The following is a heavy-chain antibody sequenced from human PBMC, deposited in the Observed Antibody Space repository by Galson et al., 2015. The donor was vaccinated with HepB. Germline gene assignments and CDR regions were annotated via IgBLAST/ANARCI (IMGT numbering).Heavy chain of an antibody. CDR3: ARVMVRGPNYYNYGLDV. D-gene: IGHD3-10*01. CDR1: GFTVSSNY. Sequence: SLRLSCAASGFTVSSNYMSWVRQAPGKGLEWVSVIYSGGSTYYADSVRGRFTISRDSSKNTLYLQMNSLRPEDTAVFFCARVMVRGPNYYNYGLDVWGQGTTVTVSS. J-gene: IGHJ6*02. CDR2: IYSGGST. V-gene: IGHV3-53*05.